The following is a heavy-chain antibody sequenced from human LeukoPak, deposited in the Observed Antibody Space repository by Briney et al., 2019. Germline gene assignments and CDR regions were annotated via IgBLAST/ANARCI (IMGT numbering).Heavy chain of an antibody. J-gene: IGHJ4*02. D-gene: IGHD2/OR15-2a*01. Sequence: PSETLSLTCAVYGESFSGYYWNWIRQPPGKGLEWIGEANEIGSTNYNPSLKSRATISVNKSKNQFSLKLTSVTAADTAVYFCARGIAASGFYIAIFDYWGLGTLVTVSS. V-gene: IGHV4-34*01. CDR1: GESFSGYY. CDR2: ANEIGST. CDR3: ARGIAASGFYIAIFDY.